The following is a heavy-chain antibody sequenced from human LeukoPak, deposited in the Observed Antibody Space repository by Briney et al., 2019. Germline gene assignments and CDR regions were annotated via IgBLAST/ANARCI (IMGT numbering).Heavy chain of an antibody. V-gene: IGHV1-3*01. CDR2: INAGNGNT. Sequence: ASVKVSCKASGYTFTSYAMHWVRQAPGQRLEWMGWINAGNGNTKYSQKFQGRVTITRDTSASTAYMELSSLRSEDTAVYYCARVEGYSSSWYPYYYYGMDVWGQGTTVTVSS. D-gene: IGHD6-13*01. CDR1: GYTFTSYA. CDR3: ARVEGYSSSWYPYYYYGMDV. J-gene: IGHJ6*02.